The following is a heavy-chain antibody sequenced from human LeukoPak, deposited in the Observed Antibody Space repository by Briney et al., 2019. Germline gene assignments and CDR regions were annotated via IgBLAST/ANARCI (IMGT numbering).Heavy chain of an antibody. D-gene: IGHD6-19*01. J-gene: IGHJ3*02. Sequence: GGSLRLSCAASGFSFSDYWMSWVRQAPGKGLEWVSSISSSSSYIYYADSVKGRFTISRDNAKNSLYLQMNSLRAEDTAVYYCARGLFTGYSSGWTGAFDIWGQGTMVTVSS. CDR1: GFSFSDYW. CDR3: ARGLFTGYSSGWTGAFDI. V-gene: IGHV3-21*03. CDR2: ISSSSSYI.